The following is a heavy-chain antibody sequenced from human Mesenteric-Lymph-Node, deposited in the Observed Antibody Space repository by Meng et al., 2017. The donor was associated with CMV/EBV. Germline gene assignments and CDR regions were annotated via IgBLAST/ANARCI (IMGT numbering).Heavy chain of an antibody. Sequence: GESLKISCAASGFTVSDNDVNWVRQAPGKGLEWVSIIFRDGATYYANSAKGRFTISRDNSKNTLYLQMDSLRSEDTAIYYCASFSQQVEGGIYWYSDLWGRGTLVTVSS. D-gene: IGHD6-13*01. CDR3: ASFSQQVEGGIYWYSDL. V-gene: IGHV3-66*02. CDR2: IFRDGAT. J-gene: IGHJ2*01. CDR1: GFTVSDND.